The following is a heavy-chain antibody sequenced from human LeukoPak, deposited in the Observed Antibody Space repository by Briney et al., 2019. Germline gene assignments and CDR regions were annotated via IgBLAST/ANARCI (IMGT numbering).Heavy chain of an antibody. CDR2: ISSTSSTI. Sequence: PGGSLRLSCAASGFAFSSYSMNWVRQAPGKGLEWPSYISSTSSTIYYADSVKGRFTISRDNAKNSLYMLMNSLRAEDTAAYYCARVTVGATADYFDYWGQGTLVTVSS. V-gene: IGHV3-48*01. CDR1: GFAFSSYS. CDR3: ARVTVGATADYFDY. J-gene: IGHJ4*02. D-gene: IGHD1-26*01.